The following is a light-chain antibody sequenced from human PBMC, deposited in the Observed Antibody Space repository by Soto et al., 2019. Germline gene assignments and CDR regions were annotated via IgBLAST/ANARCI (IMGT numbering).Light chain of an antibody. CDR3: QQYGSSPT. J-gene: IGKJ5*01. Sequence: IVLTQSPGTLSLSPGERATLSCRASQSVSSSYLAWYQQEPGQAPRLLIYGASSRATGIPDRFSGSGSGTDFTLTISRLEPEDFAVYYCQQYGSSPTFGQRTRLEIK. CDR2: GAS. CDR1: QSVSSSY. V-gene: IGKV3-20*01.